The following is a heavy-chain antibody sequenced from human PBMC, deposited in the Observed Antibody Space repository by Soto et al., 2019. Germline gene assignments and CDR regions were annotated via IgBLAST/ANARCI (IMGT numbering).Heavy chain of an antibody. V-gene: IGHV3-13*04. CDR1: GFTFSSYD. CDR3: ARGANSGGMDV. CDR2: IGTAGDT. Sequence: EVQLVESGGGLVQPGGSLRLSCAASGFTFSSYDMHWVRQATGKGLEWVSAIGTAGDTYYPGSVKGRFTISRENAKNSLYLQINSLRAGDTAVYYCARGANSGGMDVWGQGTTVTVSS. D-gene: IGHD1-1*01. J-gene: IGHJ6*02.